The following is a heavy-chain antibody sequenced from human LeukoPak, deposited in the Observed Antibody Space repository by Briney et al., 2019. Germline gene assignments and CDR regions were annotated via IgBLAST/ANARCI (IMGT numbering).Heavy chain of an antibody. CDR3: ASSSDYYDSSGYSTYFDY. Sequence: GASVKVSCKASGYTFTGYYMHWVRQAPGQGLEWMGRINPNSGGTNYAQKFQGRVTMTRDTSISTAYMELSRLRSDDTAVYYCASSSDYYDSSGYSTYFDYWGQGTLVTVSS. V-gene: IGHV1-2*06. CDR1: GYTFTGYY. CDR2: INPNSGGT. J-gene: IGHJ4*02. D-gene: IGHD3-22*01.